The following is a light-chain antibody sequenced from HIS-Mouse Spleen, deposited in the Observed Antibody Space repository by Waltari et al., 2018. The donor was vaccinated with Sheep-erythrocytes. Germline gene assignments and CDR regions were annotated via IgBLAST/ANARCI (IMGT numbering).Light chain of an antibody. Sequence: QSALTQPASVSGSPGQSITISCTGTSSDVGGYNYVSWYQQHPGKAPTLMIYDVSKRPSVVSTRGSGSKSGNTASLTISGLQAEDEADYYCSSYTSSSTWVFGGGTKLTVL. CDR2: DVS. V-gene: IGLV2-14*03. CDR3: SSYTSSSTWV. CDR1: SSDVGGYNY. J-gene: IGLJ3*02.